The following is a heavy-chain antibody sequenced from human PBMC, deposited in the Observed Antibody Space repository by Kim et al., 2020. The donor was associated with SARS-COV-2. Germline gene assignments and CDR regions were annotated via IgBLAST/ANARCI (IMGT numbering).Heavy chain of an antibody. Sequence: GGSLRLSCATSGFTFSNYGMHWVRQAPGKGLEWVAVIWHDGSDKYYADSVKGRFTISRDNSRNMVYLQMNSLRVEDTAVYYCTFFDYWGQGTLVTVSS. CDR1: GFTFSNYG. V-gene: IGHV3-30*02. CDR2: IWHDGSDK. CDR3: TFFDY. J-gene: IGHJ4*02.